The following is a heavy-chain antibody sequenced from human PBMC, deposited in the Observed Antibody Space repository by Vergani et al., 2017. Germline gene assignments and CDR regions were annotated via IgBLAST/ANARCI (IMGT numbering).Heavy chain of an antibody. V-gene: IGHV3-23*01. Sequence: EVHLLESGGGLVQSGGSLRLSCAASGFTFSNSAVSWVRQAPGRGLAWVSSISGPGLSTYYADSVKGRFSISRDNSKNTLYLQMNSLRAEDTAVYYCARDREAAAGNAFDIWGQGTMVTVSS. J-gene: IGHJ3*02. D-gene: IGHD6-13*01. CDR1: GFTFSNSA. CDR3: ARDREAAAGNAFDI. CDR2: ISGPGLST.